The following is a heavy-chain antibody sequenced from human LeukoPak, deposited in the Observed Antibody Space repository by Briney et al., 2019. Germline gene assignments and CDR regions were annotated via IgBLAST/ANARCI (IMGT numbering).Heavy chain of an antibody. J-gene: IGHJ3*02. CDR2: IYPGDSDT. Sequence: GESLKISCKGSGYSFTSYWIGWVRQMPGKGLERMGIIYPGDSDTRYSPSFQGQVTISADKSISTAYLQWSSLKASDTAMYYCARRRDSSGYPDAFDIWGQGTMVTVSS. V-gene: IGHV5-51*01. CDR3: ARRRDSSGYPDAFDI. D-gene: IGHD3-22*01. CDR1: GYSFTSYW.